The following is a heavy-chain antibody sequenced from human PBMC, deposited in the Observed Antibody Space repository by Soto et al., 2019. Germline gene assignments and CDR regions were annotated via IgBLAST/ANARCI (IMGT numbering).Heavy chain of an antibody. Sequence: PGESLKISCKASGDSFTNYWIAWVRQMPGKDLEWMGIIYPGDSDTRYSPSFQGQVTISADKSISTAYLQWSSLKASDTAMYYCARVFPYSYAQLLDYWGRGTLLTVSS. V-gene: IGHV5-51*01. CDR3: ARVFPYSYAQLLDY. D-gene: IGHD5-18*01. CDR2: IYPGDSDT. J-gene: IGHJ4*02. CDR1: GDSFTNYW.